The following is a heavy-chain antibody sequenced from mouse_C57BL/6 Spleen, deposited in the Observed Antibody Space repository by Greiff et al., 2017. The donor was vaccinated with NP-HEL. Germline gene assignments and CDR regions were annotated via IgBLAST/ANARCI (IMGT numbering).Heavy chain of an antibody. CDR1: GYTFTSYG. D-gene: IGHD1-1*01. CDR2: IYPRSGNT. J-gene: IGHJ2*01. Sequence: VQLQESGAELARPGASVKLSCKASGYTFTSYGISWVKQRTGQGLEWIGEIYPRSGNTYYNEKFKGKATLTADKSSSTAYMELRSLTSEDSAVYFCARFITTVGDYYFDYWGHSTTLTVSS. CDR3: ARFITTVGDYYFDY. V-gene: IGHV1-81*01.